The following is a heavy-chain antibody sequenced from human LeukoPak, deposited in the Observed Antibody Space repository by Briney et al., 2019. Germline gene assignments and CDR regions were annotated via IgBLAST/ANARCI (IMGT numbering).Heavy chain of an antibody. CDR3: ARVSSDYYGSGSYYTHYYMDV. CDR2: IYTSGST. V-gene: IGHV4-61*02. J-gene: IGHJ6*03. CDR1: GGSISSGSYY. Sequence: SQTLSLTCTVSGGSISSGSYYWSWIRQPAGKGLEWIGRIYTSGSTNYNPSLKSRVTISVDTSKNQFSLKLSSVTAADTAVYYCARVSSDYYGSGSYYTHYYMDVWGKGTTVTVSS. D-gene: IGHD3-10*01.